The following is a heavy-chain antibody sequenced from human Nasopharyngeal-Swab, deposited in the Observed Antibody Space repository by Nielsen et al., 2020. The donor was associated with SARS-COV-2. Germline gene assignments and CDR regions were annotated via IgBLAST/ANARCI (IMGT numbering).Heavy chain of an antibody. CDR2: INHSGST. D-gene: IGHD2-21*01. Sequence: SETLSLTCTVSGGSVSSGSYYWSWIRQPPGKGLEWIGEINHSGSTNYNPSLKSRVTISVDTSKNQFSLKLSSVTAADTAVYYCALSFTEIPTPDAFDIWGQGTMVTVSS. V-gene: IGHV4-39*07. CDR3: ALSFTEIPTPDAFDI. J-gene: IGHJ3*02. CDR1: GGSVSSGSYY.